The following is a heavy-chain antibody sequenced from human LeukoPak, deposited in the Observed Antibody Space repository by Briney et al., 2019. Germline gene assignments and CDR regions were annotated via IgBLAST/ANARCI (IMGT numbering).Heavy chain of an antibody. D-gene: IGHD3-22*01. CDR2: INSDGTTK. Sequence: GGSLRLSCAASGFNFKTNWMYWVRQVRDTGLMWVSRINSDGTTKDYADSVKGRFTISRDNAKNTLYLQMDSLRAEDTAIYYCGRERDSRGNDHVSWGQGTLVTVSS. V-gene: IGHV3-74*01. CDR1: GFNFKTNW. CDR3: GRERDSRGNDHVS. J-gene: IGHJ4*02.